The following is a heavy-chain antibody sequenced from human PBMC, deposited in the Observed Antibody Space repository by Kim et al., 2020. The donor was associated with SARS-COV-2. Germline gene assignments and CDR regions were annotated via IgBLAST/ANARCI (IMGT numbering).Heavy chain of an antibody. D-gene: IGHD3-10*01. J-gene: IGHJ6*02. CDR2: VSANDGNT. CDR1: GYTFTDYG. Sequence: ASVKVSCKASGYTFTDYGVSWVRQAPGQGLEWMGWVSANDGNTRYAQKLQGRVTMTTDTSTNTAYMELTSLRSNDTAVYYCARGLHYYGSGSYTPFSYYYTMDVCGRGTTVTVSS. V-gene: IGHV1-18*04. CDR3: ARGLHYYGSGSYTPFSYYYTMDV.